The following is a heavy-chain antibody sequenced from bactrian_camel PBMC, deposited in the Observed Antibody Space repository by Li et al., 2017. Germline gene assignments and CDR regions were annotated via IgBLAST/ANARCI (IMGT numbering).Heavy chain of an antibody. CDR2: VERDDTT. D-gene: IGHD2*01. V-gene: IGHV3S1*01. Sequence: HVQLVESGGDSVQAGGSLTLSCVASGSRISRGCMGWLRQAPGKDLEGVAVVERDDTTSYAASVQGRFTISRDNAKNMLYLQLNDLRTEDTAMYYCARGIEWYIYWGQGTQVTVS. J-gene: IGHJ4*01. CDR3: ARGIEWYIY. CDR1: GSRISRGC.